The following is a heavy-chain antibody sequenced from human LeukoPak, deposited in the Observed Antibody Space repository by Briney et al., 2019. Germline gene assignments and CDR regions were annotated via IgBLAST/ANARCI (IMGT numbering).Heavy chain of an antibody. V-gene: IGHV4-4*07. D-gene: IGHD3-22*01. J-gene: IGHJ4*02. CDR1: GGSISSYY. Sequence: SETLSLTCTVSGGSISSYYWSWIRQPAGKGLKWIGRIYTSGSTNYNPSLKSRVTMSVDTSKNQFSLKLSSVTAADTAVYYCARDSSGYYPFDYWGQGTLVTVSS. CDR3: ARDSSGYYPFDY. CDR2: IYTSGST.